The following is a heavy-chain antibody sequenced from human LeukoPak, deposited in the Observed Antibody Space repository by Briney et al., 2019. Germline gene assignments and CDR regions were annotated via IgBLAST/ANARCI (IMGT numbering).Heavy chain of an antibody. J-gene: IGHJ4*02. CDR3: ARTLGYCGSTSCYEVFDY. Sequence: ASVKVSCKASGYTFTNYGFTWVRQAPGQGLEWVGWVSAYNAHTNYAQKVQGRVTMTTATSTSTAYMELRRLRSDDTAVYYCARTLGYCGSTSCYEVFDYWGQGTLVTVSS. CDR1: GYTFTNYG. V-gene: IGHV1-18*04. D-gene: IGHD2-2*01. CDR2: VSAYNAHT.